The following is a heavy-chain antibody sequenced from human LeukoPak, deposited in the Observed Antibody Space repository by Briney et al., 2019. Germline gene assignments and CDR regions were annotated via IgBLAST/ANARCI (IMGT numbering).Heavy chain of an antibody. V-gene: IGHV3-53*01. D-gene: IGHD4-11*01. CDR2: IYSGGST. CDR1: GFTVSSNY. J-gene: IGHJ5*02. CDR3: ARQPGTTVTSGNWFDP. Sequence: GGSLRLSCAASGFTVSSNYMSWVRQAPGKGLKWASVIYSGGSTYYADSVKGRFTISRDNSKNTLYLQMNSLRAEDTAVYYCARQPGTTVTSGNWFDPWGQGTLVTVSS.